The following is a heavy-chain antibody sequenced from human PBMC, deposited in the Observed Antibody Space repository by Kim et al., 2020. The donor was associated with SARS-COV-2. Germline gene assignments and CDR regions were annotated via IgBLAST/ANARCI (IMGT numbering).Heavy chain of an antibody. CDR1: GYTFTSYG. CDR2: ISAYNGNT. CDR3: ARVQGVPGGPADAFYI. V-gene: IGHV1-18*01. J-gene: IGHJ3*02. Sequence: ASVKVSCKASGYTFTSYGISWVRQAPGQGLEWMGWISAYNGNTNYAQKLQGRVTMTTDTSTSTAYMELRSLRSDDTAVYYCARVQGVPGGPADAFYIWGQGTMVTVSS. D-gene: IGHD3-16*01.